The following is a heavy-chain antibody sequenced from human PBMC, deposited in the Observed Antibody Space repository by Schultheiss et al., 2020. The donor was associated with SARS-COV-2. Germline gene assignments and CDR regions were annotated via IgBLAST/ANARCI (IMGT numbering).Heavy chain of an antibody. V-gene: IGHV3-21*01. J-gene: IGHJ6*02. D-gene: IGHD3-3*01. CDR1: GFTFSSYA. Sequence: GGSLRLSCAASGFTFSSYAMSWVRQAPGKGLEWVSSISSSSSYIYYADSVKGRFTISRDNAKNSLYLQMNSLRAEDTAVYYCARDLGITIFGVVTYGMDVWGQGTTVTVSS. CDR2: ISSSSSYI. CDR3: ARDLGITIFGVVTYGMDV.